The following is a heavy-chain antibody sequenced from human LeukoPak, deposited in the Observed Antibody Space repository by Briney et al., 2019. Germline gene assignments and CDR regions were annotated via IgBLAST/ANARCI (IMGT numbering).Heavy chain of an antibody. CDR2: IYHSGST. Sequence: SETLSLTCTVSGGSISSGGYYWSWIRQPPGKGLEWIGYIYHSGSTYYNPSLKSRVTISVDRSKNQFFLKLSSVTAADTAVYYCARLVFRDLVRIVRGVGGWFDPWGQGSLVTVSS. J-gene: IGHJ5*02. D-gene: IGHD3-10*01. CDR1: GGSISSGGYY. CDR3: ARLVFRDLVRIVRGVGGWFDP. V-gene: IGHV4-30-2*01.